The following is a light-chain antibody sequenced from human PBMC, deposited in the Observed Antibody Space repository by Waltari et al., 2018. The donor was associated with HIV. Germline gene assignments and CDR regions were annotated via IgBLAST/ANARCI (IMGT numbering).Light chain of an antibody. Sequence: AIQMNQSPTSMSASVGDRVTITCRASQGVGSDLSLYQQKPGMAPTLLIYGASISQNGGPGRFSGSCSGADFTLTIISLQAEDRATYYCLQDYSWPYTFGQGTKLEIK. J-gene: IGKJ2*01. CDR3: LQDYSWPYT. V-gene: IGKV1-6*01. CDR2: GAS. CDR1: QGVGSD.